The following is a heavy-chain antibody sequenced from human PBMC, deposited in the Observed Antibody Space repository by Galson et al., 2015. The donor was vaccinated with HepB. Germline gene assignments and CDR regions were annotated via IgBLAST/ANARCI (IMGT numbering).Heavy chain of an antibody. CDR3: ARGAILTGYYEGHFDY. CDR1: GASISSASYY. V-gene: IGHV4-61*02. Sequence: TLSLTCTVSGASISSASYYWSWIRQPAGKGLEWIGRIYNSGRTNYNPSLKSRLTMSVDTSKNQFSLKLSSVTAADTAVYYCARGAILTGYYEGHFDYWGQGSLVTVSS. D-gene: IGHD3-9*01. J-gene: IGHJ4*02. CDR2: IYNSGRT.